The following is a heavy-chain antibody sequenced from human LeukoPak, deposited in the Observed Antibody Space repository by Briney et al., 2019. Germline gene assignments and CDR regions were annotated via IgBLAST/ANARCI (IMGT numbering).Heavy chain of an antibody. V-gene: IGHV3-43*01. CDR3: AKEDSSGYYYFDY. J-gene: IGHJ4*02. CDR1: GFTFDDYT. Sequence: GGSLRLSCAASGFTFDDYTMHSVRYAPGKGLEWVSLISWDGGSTYYADSVKGRFTISRDNSKNALYLQMNSLRTEDTALYYCAKEDSSGYYYFDYWGQGTLVTVSS. D-gene: IGHD3-22*01. CDR2: ISWDGGST.